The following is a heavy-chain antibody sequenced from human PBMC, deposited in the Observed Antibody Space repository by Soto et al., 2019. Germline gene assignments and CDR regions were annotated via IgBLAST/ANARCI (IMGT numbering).Heavy chain of an antibody. CDR3: ARASGSRFFDS. CDR2: IYGGGNT. Sequence: GGSLRLSCAASGFSVSNDYMNWVRQAPGKGLEWVSVIYGGGNTYYADSVKGRFTISRDASRNTLYLQMNSLRAEDTAVYYCARASGSRFFDSWGLGTLVTVSS. V-gene: IGHV3-53*01. D-gene: IGHD1-26*01. CDR1: GFSVSNDY. J-gene: IGHJ4*02.